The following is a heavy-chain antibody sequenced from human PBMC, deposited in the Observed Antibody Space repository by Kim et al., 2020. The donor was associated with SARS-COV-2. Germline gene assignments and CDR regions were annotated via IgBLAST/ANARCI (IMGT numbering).Heavy chain of an antibody. CDR1: GFTFSSYA. CDR2: ITSNGGST. CDR3: VNRIAAGVC. Sequence: GGSLRPSCSASGFTFSSYAMHWVRQAPGKGLEYISVITSNGGSTYYADSVKGRFTISRDNSKNTLYLQMSSLRAEDTAVYYCVNRIAAGVCWGQGTLVTVSS. V-gene: IGHV3-64D*06. D-gene: IGHD6-6*01. J-gene: IGHJ4*02.